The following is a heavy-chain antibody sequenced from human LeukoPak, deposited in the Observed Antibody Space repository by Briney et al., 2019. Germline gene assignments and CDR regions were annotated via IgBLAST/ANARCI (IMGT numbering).Heavy chain of an antibody. Sequence: SETLSLTCSVSGGSIRSYYWSWVRQPPGKGLEWIGYIYYSGSTDYNPSLKSRVTISVDASKDQFSLRLSSVTAADTAVYYCASGSYSFYYMDVWGKGTTVTVSS. CDR1: GGSIRSYY. CDR3: ASGSYSFYYMDV. CDR2: IYYSGST. V-gene: IGHV4-59*01. D-gene: IGHD1-26*01. J-gene: IGHJ6*03.